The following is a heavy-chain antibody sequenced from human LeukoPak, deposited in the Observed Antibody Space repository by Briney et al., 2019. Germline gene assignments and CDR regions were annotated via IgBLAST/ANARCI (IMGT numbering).Heavy chain of an antibody. Sequence: SETLSLTCTVSGGSVSSDIYYWSWIRQPPGKGLEWIGNIYNSGSTNYNPSLKSRVSISVDTSKDQFSLRLSSVTAADTAVYYCARGYCGCTSCYGVFDYWGQGTLVTVSS. D-gene: IGHD2-2*01. CDR2: IYNSGST. J-gene: IGHJ4*02. CDR3: ARGYCGCTSCYGVFDY. V-gene: IGHV4-61*01. CDR1: GGSVSSDIYY.